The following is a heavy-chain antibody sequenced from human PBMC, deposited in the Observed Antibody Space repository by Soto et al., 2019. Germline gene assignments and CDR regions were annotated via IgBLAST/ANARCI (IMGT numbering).Heavy chain of an antibody. Sequence: EVQLVASGGGLVQPGESLRLSCVASGFTLGTYWMSWARQAPGKGLEWLASIKQDGSEEFSVDSVKGRFTISRDNAKNSLFLQLNSLRGEDTGVYYCARDRGNGYYGKESRGLDVWGQGTTVTVSS. CDR1: GFTLGTYW. CDR3: ARDRGNGYYGKESRGLDV. CDR2: IKQDGSEE. D-gene: IGHD1-26*01. J-gene: IGHJ6*02. V-gene: IGHV3-7*05.